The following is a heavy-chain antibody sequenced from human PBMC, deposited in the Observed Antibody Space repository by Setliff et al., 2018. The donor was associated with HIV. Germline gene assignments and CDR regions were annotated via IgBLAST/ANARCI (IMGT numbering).Heavy chain of an antibody. J-gene: IGHJ4*02. CDR2: ISGSGDNI. D-gene: IGHD6-6*01. Sequence: GGSLRLSCAASGFTVTVDNFAMNWVRQAPGKGLEWVSGISGSGDNIYYADSVKGRFTISRDNSKNSLYLQMNSLRTEDTALYYCVKNIGGYSSSSVFDYWGQGTLVTVSS. V-gene: IGHV3-43*02. CDR3: VKNIGGYSSSSVFDY. CDR1: GFTVTVDNFA.